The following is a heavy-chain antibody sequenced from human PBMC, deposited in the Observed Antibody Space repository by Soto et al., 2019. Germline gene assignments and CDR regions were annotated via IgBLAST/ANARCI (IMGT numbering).Heavy chain of an antibody. CDR2: IDSTSMHI. CDR3: ARLVGAYQHYIDY. CDR1: GFTFSSNS. Sequence: GGSLRLSCAASGFTFSSNSMIWVRQAPGKGLEWVSYIDSTSMHIYYADSVKGRFTITRDNAKKSVYLQMTSLRAEDTAVYYCARLVGAYQHYIDYWGQGTLVTVSS. J-gene: IGHJ4*02. D-gene: IGHD1-26*01. V-gene: IGHV3-21*01.